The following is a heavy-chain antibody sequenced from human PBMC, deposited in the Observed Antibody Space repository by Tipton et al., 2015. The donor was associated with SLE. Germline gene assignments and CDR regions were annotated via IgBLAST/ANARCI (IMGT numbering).Heavy chain of an antibody. V-gene: IGHV3-23*01. CDR3: ATEGRIVGAPLVDY. Sequence: SLRLSCAASGFTFSSYAMSWVRQAPGKGLEWVSAISGSGGSTYYADSVKGRFTISRDNSKNTLYLQMNSLRAEDTAVCYCATEGRIVGAPLVDYWGQGTLVTVSS. CDR2: ISGSGGST. J-gene: IGHJ4*02. D-gene: IGHD1-26*01. CDR1: GFTFSSYA.